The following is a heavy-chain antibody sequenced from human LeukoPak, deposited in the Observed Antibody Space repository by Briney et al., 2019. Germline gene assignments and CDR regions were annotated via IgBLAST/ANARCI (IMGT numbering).Heavy chain of an antibody. J-gene: IGHJ4*02. Sequence: GGSLRLSCSASGFTFSSYAMSWVRQAPGKGLEWVSAISGSGGSTYYADSVKGRFTISRDNYKNTLYLQMNSLRAEDTAVYYCAKGYCSSTSCYARFDYWGQGTLVTVSS. CDR3: AKGYCSSTSCYARFDY. CDR1: GFTFSSYA. V-gene: IGHV3-23*01. D-gene: IGHD2-2*01. CDR2: ISGSGGST.